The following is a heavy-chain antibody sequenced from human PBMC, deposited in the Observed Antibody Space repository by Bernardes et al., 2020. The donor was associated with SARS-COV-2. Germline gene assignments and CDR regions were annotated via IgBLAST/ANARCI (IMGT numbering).Heavy chain of an antibody. CDR2: MTPTSGNT. CDR3: SRGRRVSGYYFDY. D-gene: IGHD4-4*01. Sequence: ASVKLSCKASGYTFTSYDINWVRQATGQGLEWMGWMTPTSGNTGYAQKFQGRVTMTRNTTISTAYLELSSLRSEDTAVYYCSRGRRVSGYYFDYGGQGTLVTVSA. V-gene: IGHV1-8*01. CDR1: GYTFTSYD. J-gene: IGHJ4*02.